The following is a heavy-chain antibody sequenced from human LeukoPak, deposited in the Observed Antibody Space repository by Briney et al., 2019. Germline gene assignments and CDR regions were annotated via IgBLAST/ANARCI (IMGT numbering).Heavy chain of an antibody. CDR2: IGANGDEK. J-gene: IGHJ4*02. D-gene: IGHD2-2*01. V-gene: IGHV3-30*02. CDR3: ARARGDSYPASRSLNY. Sequence: GGSLRLSCTGSGFIFSYYVMHWVRQAPGKGLEWVALIGANGDEKYYADSVKGRFTISRGNSKNTVYVQMNSLRPEDTAIYYCARARGDSYPASRSLNYWGPGAPVTVSS. CDR1: GFIFSYYV.